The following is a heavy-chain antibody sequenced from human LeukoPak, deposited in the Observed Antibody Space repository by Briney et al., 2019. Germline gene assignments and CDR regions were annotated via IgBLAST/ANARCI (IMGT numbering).Heavy chain of an antibody. CDR3: AKDLYSYGTHFDY. J-gene: IGHJ4*02. V-gene: IGHV3-30*18. Sequence: HXGRXXAXXGREGXXXISYDGSNNYYADSVKGRFTISRDNSKNTLYLQMNSLTAEDTAVYYCAKDLYSYGTHFDYWGQGTLVTVSS. CDR2: ISYDGSNN. D-gene: IGHD5-18*01.